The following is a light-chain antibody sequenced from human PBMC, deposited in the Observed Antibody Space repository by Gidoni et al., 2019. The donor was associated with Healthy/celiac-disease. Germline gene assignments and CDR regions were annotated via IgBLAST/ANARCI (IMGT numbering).Light chain of an antibody. J-gene: IGKJ1*01. CDR2: DAS. CDR3: QQRSNWT. CDR1: QSVSSY. Sequence: EIVLTQSPATLSLSPGERATLSCRASQSVSSYFAWYQQKPGQAPRLLIYDASNRATGSPARFSGSGSGTDFTLTISSLEPEDFAVYYCQQRSNWTFGQGTKVEIK. V-gene: IGKV3-11*01.